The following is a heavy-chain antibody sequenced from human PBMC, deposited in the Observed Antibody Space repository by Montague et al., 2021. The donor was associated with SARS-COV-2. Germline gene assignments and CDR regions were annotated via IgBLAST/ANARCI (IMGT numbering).Heavy chain of an antibody. V-gene: IGHV4-4*07. CDR1: GASVRTYY. J-gene: IGHJ6*02. D-gene: IGHD5-12*01. CDR3: ARDGADYSFAYYHEMDV. CDR2: LYPSGST. Sequence: SETLSLTCTVSGASVRTYYWSWIRQSAGKKLEWMGRLYPSGSTYYSPSFKSRVTMSLDTSKNLFSLNLSSMTAADTAVYYCARDGADYSFAYYHEMDVWGQGIAVTVSS.